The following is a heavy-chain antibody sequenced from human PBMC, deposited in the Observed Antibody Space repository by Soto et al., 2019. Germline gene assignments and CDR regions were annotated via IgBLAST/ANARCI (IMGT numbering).Heavy chain of an antibody. D-gene: IGHD4-17*01. CDR3: AKVRDPTRVNAIFAY. Sequence: EVQLLESGGGLVQPGGSLRLSCAASGFTFSSYAMSWVRQAPGKGLEWVSAVSGTGGTIYYADSVKGRFTISRDNSKNTLHLQMNSLRAEDTAVYYCAKVRDPTRVNAIFAYWGQGPLVTVSS. V-gene: IGHV3-23*01. CDR2: VSGTGGTI. CDR1: GFTFSSYA. J-gene: IGHJ4*02.